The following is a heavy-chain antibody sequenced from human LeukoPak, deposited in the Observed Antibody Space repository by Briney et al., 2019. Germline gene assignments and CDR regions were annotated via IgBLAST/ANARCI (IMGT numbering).Heavy chain of an antibody. V-gene: IGHV1-69*13. CDR2: IIPILGTT. Sequence: ASVKVSCKASGDTFSSYAISWLRQAPGQGLEWMGGIIPILGTTNYAQKFQGRVTITADESTSTLYMELRSLRSEDTAIYYCARDDYYDSSAYRENPFDVWGQGTMVTVSS. CDR1: GDTFSSYA. D-gene: IGHD3-22*01. CDR3: ARDDYYDSSAYRENPFDV. J-gene: IGHJ3*01.